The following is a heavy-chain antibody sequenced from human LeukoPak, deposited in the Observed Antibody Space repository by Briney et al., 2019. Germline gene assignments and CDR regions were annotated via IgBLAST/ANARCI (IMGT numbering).Heavy chain of an antibody. Sequence: GASVKVSCKASGGTFSSYAISWVRQAPGQGLEWMGGIIPIFGTANYAQKFQGRVTITADESTSTAYMELSSLRSEDTAVYYCARAKSDFDWSYYFDYWGQGTLVTVSS. D-gene: IGHD3-9*01. CDR3: ARAKSDFDWSYYFDY. J-gene: IGHJ4*02. CDR1: GGTFSSYA. CDR2: IIPIFGTA. V-gene: IGHV1-69*13.